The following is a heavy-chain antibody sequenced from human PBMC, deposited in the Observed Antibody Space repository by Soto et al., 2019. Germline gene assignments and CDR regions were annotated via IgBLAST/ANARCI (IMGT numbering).Heavy chain of an antibody. Sequence: SETLSLTCTASGGSVSSGSYYCSWIRQPPGKGLEWIGYIYYSGSTNYNPSLKSRVTISVDTSKNQFSLKPSSVTAADTAVYYCARGSSGWYFQTPFDYCGQRTLVTVSS. D-gene: IGHD6-19*01. CDR1: GGSVSSGSYY. J-gene: IGHJ4*02. V-gene: IGHV4-61*01. CDR3: ARGSSGWYFQTPFDY. CDR2: IYYSGST.